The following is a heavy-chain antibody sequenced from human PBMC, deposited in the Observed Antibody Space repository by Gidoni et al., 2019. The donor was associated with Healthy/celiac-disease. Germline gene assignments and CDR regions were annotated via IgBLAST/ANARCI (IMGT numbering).Heavy chain of an antibody. CDR2: ISGSGGST. Sequence: EVQLLESGGGLVQPGGSLRLSCAASGFPFSSYAMSWVRQAPGKGLEWVSAISGSGGSTYYADSVKGRFTISRVNSKNTLYLQMNSLRAEDTAVYYCAKDRYITMVRGGADYWGQGTLVTVSS. J-gene: IGHJ4*02. CDR1: GFPFSSYA. CDR3: AKDRYITMVRGGADY. D-gene: IGHD3-10*01. V-gene: IGHV3-23*01.